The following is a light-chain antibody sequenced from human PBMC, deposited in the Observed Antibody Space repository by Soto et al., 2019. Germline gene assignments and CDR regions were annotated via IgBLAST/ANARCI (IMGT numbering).Light chain of an antibody. CDR2: SNN. J-gene: IGLJ3*02. Sequence: QSVLTQPPSASGTPGQRVAISCSGSSANVGTNTGNWYQQLPGTAPKLLVHSNNQRPSGVPDRFSGSKSGTSGSLAISGLQSEDEADYYCAAWDDSLNGWVFGGGTKLTVL. V-gene: IGLV1-44*01. CDR3: AAWDDSLNGWV. CDR1: SANVGTNT.